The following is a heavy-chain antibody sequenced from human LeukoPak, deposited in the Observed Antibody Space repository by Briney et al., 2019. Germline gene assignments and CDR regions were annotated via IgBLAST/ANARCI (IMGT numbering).Heavy chain of an antibody. D-gene: IGHD5-18*01. V-gene: IGHV4-39*01. CDR3: ARRDTAMVIDY. Sequence: SETLSLTCTVSRGSISSPSYYWAWIRQPPGKGLEWIGIVYYSGSTYYNPSLKSRVTISVDTSKKQFSLRLSSVTAADTAVYYCARRDTAMVIDYWGQGTLVTVSS. CDR1: RGSISSPSYY. CDR2: VYYSGST. J-gene: IGHJ4*02.